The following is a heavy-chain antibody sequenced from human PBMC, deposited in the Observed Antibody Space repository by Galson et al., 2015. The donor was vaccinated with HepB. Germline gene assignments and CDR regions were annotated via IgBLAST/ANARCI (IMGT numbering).Heavy chain of an antibody. J-gene: IGHJ6*02. V-gene: IGHV3-30*03. D-gene: IGHD1-14*01. CDR2: ISYNGRKE. CDR1: GLTFSSYG. Sequence: SLRLSCATSGLTFSSYGMHWVRQAPGKGLEWVAVISYNGRKEYYADSVKGRFTLSRDNFKNTLYLQMNSLRPEDTAVYYCASTDDNNLSGYYYGMDVWGQGTTVTVSS. CDR3: ASTDDNNLSGYYYGMDV.